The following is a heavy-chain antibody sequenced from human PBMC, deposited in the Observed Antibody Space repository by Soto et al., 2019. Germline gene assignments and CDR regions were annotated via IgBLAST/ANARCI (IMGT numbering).Heavy chain of an antibody. CDR2: ISAYNGNT. V-gene: IGHV1-18*04. J-gene: IGHJ6*03. CDR3: AGDFFMCYLRGVIIHPPYYYHRDV. D-gene: IGHD3-10*01. Sequence: QVQLVQSGAEVKKPGASVKVSCKASGYTFTSYGISWVRQAPGQGLEWMGWISAYNGNTNYAQKLQGRVTMTTDTSTGIPYMELRSLRCGDTPGYYCAGDFFMCYLRGVIIHPPYYYHRDVWGKGTTL. CDR1: GYTFTSYG.